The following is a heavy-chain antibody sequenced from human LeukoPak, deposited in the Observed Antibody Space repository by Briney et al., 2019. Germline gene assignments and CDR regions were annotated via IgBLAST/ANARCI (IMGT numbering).Heavy chain of an antibody. CDR1: GASISRYY. Sequence: SETLSLTCIVSGASISRYYWNWIRQPPGKELEWIGNIYDSGSTNYNPTLKSRVTMSVDTSQNQFSLKLSSVTAADTAVYYCARVKVSGYNYFDYWGQGTLVTVSS. V-gene: IGHV4-59*01. CDR3: ARVKVSGYNYFDY. D-gene: IGHD5-24*01. J-gene: IGHJ4*02. CDR2: IYDSGST.